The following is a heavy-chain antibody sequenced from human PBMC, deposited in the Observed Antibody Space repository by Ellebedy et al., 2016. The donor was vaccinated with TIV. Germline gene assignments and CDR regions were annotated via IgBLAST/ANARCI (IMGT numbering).Heavy chain of an antibody. J-gene: IGHJ3*02. D-gene: IGHD3-22*01. CDR2: IKSKADGETT. V-gene: IGHV3-15*07. CDR1: GFTFSNVW. CDR3: TTTMYYYDSGGYPTGDVLDI. Sequence: GESLKISCAASGFTFSNVWMNWVRQAPGKGLEGVGRIKSKADGETTDYAAPVKGRFTISRDNSKNTRYLQMNSLKTEDTAVYYCTTTMYYYDSGGYPTGDVLDIWGRGTIVTVSS.